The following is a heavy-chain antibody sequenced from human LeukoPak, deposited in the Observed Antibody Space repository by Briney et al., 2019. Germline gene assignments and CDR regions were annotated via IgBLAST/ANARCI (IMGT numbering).Heavy chain of an antibody. CDR2: INPNSGGT. D-gene: IGHD4-17*01. Sequence: ASGTVSCKASGYSFTRYYILWVRQAPGQGLEWMGWINPNSGGTNYAQKFQGRVTMTRATSNSTAYMELSRLRSDDTAVYYCATMTTVTNGIWGQGTMVTV. J-gene: IGHJ3*02. CDR1: GYSFTRYY. V-gene: IGHV1-2*02. CDR3: ATMTTVTNGI.